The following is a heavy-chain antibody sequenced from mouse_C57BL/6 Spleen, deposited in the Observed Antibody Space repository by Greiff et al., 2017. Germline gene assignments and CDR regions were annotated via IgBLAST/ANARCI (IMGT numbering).Heavy chain of an antibody. CDR1: GYTFTSFW. CDR2: IHPSDSDT. D-gene: IGHD2-5*01. J-gene: IGHJ3*01. V-gene: IGHV1-74*01. CDR3: AIKGYSNSSGFAY. Sequence: QVQLQQPGAELVKPGASVKVSCKASGYTFTSFWMHWVKQRPGQGLEWIGRIHPSDSDTNYNQKFKGKATLTVDKSSSTAYMQLSSLTSEGSAVYYCAIKGYSNSSGFAYWGQGTLVTVAA.